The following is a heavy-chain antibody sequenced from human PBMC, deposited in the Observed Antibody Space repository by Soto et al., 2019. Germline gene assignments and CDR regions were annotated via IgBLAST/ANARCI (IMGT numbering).Heavy chain of an antibody. D-gene: IGHD1-26*01. CDR1: GYSFTSYW. CDR2: IYPGDSDT. V-gene: IGHV5-51*01. CDR3: ARPPYSASYYYFDQ. J-gene: IGHJ4*02. Sequence: PGESLKISCKASGYSFTSYWIGWVPQMPGKGLEWMGIIYPGDSDTIYSPSFQGQVTISADKSISTAYLQWNSLKASDTAMYYCARPPYSASYYYFDQWGQGTLVTVSS.